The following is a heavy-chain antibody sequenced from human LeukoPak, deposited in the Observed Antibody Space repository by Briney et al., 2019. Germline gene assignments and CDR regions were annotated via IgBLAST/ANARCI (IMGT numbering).Heavy chain of an antibody. CDR3: AKDHYDFWSGYYSNYYYGMDV. CDR1: GFTFSNAW. D-gene: IGHD3-3*01. V-gene: IGHV3-15*01. CDR2: IKSKTDGGTT. Sequence: PGGSRLSCAASGFTFSNAWMSWVRQAPGKGLEWVGRIKSKTDGGTTDYAAPVKGRFTISRDDSKNTLYLQMNSLRAEDTAVYYCAKDHYDFWSGYYSNYYYGMDVWGQGTTVTVSS. J-gene: IGHJ6*02.